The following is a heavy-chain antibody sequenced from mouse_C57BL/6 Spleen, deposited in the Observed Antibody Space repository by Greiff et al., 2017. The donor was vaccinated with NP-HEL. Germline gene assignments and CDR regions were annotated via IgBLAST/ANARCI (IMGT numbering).Heavy chain of an antibody. CDR1: GYSITSGYY. J-gene: IGHJ4*01. V-gene: IGHV3-6*01. CDR2: ISYDGSN. CDR3: AREGEFRDAMDY. Sequence: EVKLQESGPGLVKPSQSLSLTCSVTGYSITSGYYWNWIRQFPGNKLEWMGYISYDGSNNYNPSLKNRISITRDTSKNQFFLKLNSVTTEDTATYYCAREGEFRDAMDYWGQGTSVTVSS. D-gene: IGHD3-3*01.